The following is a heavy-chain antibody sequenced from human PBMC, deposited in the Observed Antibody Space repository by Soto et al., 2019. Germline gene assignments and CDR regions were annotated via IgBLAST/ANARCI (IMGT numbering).Heavy chain of an antibody. J-gene: IGHJ3*02. CDR1: GGSISSGGYY. D-gene: IGHD5-12*01. CDR3: ASDESATDAFDI. CDR2: IYYSGTT. Sequence: QVQLQESGPGLVKPSQTLSLTCTVSGGSISSGGYYWSWIRQNPGKGLEWIGYIYYSGTTNYNPSLKSRLTISVDTSKTQFSVKLKSMTAADTAVYYCASDESATDAFDIWGQGTLVTGSS. V-gene: IGHV4-31*03.